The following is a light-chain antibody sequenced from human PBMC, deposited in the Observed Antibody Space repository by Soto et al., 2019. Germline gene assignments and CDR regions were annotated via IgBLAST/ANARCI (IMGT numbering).Light chain of an antibody. J-gene: IGKJ1*01. CDR1: QSISSSY. Sequence: EIVLTQSPGTLSLSPGERATLSCRASQSISSSYLAWYQQKPGQAPRLLIYGASSRAPGIPDRFSGSGSGTDFTLTISRLEPEDFATYYCQQSYSTSWTFGQGTKVDIK. CDR3: QQSYSTSWT. CDR2: GAS. V-gene: IGKV3-20*01.